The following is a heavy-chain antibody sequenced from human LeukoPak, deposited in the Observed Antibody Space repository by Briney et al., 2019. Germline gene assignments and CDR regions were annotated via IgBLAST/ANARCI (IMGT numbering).Heavy chain of an antibody. CDR2: ISGSGGGT. V-gene: IGHV3-23*01. Sequence: GGSLRLSCEVSGLTFKRYGVSWFRQAPGRGLEWVSNISGSGGGTHYASSVKDRAAISRDNSKNTVYLQINGLRAEDTAVYFSAEWDENYYSMDVWGRGSTVTVSS. CDR3: AEWDENYYSMDV. CDR1: GLTFKRYG. J-gene: IGHJ6*03. D-gene: IGHD1-26*01.